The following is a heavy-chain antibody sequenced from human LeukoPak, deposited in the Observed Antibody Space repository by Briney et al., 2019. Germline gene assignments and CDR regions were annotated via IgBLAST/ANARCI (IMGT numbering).Heavy chain of an antibody. CDR1: GGSFSGYY. V-gene: IGHV4-34*01. Sequence: SETLSLTCAVYGGSFSGYYWSWIRQPPGKGLEWIGEINHSGSTNYNPSLKSRVTISVDTSKNQFSLKLSSVTAADTAVYYCARDRSGSLYPEDNWFDPWGQGTLVTVSS. D-gene: IGHD1-26*01. CDR3: ARDRSGSLYPEDNWFDP. J-gene: IGHJ5*02. CDR2: INHSGST.